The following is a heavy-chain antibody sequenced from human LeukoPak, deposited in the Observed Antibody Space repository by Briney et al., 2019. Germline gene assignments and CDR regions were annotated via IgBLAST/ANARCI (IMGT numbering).Heavy chain of an antibody. CDR2: ISYDGSNK. D-gene: IGHD2-15*01. V-gene: IGHV3-30*04. J-gene: IGHJ5*02. CDR3: ARDRIVVVVAALHVGFDP. CDR1: GFTFSSYA. Sequence: GGSLRLSCAASGFTFSSYAMHWVRQAPGKGLEWAAVISYDGSNKYYADSVKGRFTISRDNSKNTLYLQMNSLRAEDTAVYYCARDRIVVVVAALHVGFDPWGQGTLVTVSS.